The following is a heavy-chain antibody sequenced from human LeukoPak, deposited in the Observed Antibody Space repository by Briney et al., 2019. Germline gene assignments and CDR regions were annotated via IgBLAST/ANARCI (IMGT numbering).Heavy chain of an antibody. J-gene: IGHJ4*02. CDR2: INWNGGST. V-gene: IGHV3-20*01. CDR1: GFTFDDYG. Sequence: RTGGSLRLSCAASGFTFDDYGMSWVRQAPGKGLEWVSGINWNGGSTGYADSVKGRFTISRDNAKNSLYLQMNSLRAEDTALYHCARGGAAAARGGIDYWGQGTLVTVSS. D-gene: IGHD6-13*01. CDR3: ARGGAAAARGGIDY.